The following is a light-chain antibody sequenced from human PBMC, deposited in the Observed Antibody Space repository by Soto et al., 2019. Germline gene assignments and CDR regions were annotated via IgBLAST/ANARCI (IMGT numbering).Light chain of an antibody. J-gene: IGLJ2*01. CDR2: EVR. V-gene: IGLV2-23*02. Sequence: QSALTQPASVSGSAGQSITISCSGTMRDVGAYNLVSWYQQHPGTAPKLIIYEVRNRPSGISSRFSGSKSGNTASLTISGLQAEDEADYYCCSYAGDLALFGGGTKLTVL. CDR3: CSYAGDLAL. CDR1: MRDVGAYNL.